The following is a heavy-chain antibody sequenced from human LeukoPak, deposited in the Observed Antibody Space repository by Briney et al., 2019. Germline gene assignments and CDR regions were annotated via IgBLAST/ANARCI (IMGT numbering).Heavy chain of an antibody. CDR2: ISYDGSNK. V-gene: IGHV3-30*18. Sequence: PGGSLRLSCAASGFTFSSYGMHWVRQAPGKGLEWVAVISYDGSNKYYADSVKGRFTISRDNSKNTLYLQMNSLRAEDTAVYYCAKSTAAGIGGAFGIWGQGTMVTVSS. CDR1: GFTFSSYG. CDR3: AKSTAAGIGGAFGI. J-gene: IGHJ3*02. D-gene: IGHD6-13*01.